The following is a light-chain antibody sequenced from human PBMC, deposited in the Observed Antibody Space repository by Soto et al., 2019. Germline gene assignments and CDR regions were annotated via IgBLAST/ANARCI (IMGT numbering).Light chain of an antibody. CDR2: DAS. CDR1: QSVSSN. V-gene: IGKV3-11*01. Sequence: EIVLTQSLATLSLSPGERATLSCRASQSVSSNLAWYQQKPGQAPRLLIYDASNRATGIPARFSGSGSGTDFTLTISSLEPEDFAVYYCQRGDTFGQGTRLEIK. J-gene: IGKJ5*01. CDR3: QRGDT.